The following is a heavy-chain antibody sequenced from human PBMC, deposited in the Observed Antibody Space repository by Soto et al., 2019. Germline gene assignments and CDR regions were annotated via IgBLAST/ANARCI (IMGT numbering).Heavy chain of an antibody. CDR3: AKDKWVHCSSTSCPIPH. D-gene: IGHD2-2*01. CDR1: GFTFSDYA. Sequence: GGSLRLSCAASGFTFSDYAMHWVRQAPGKGLEWVAVVSHDGRNTHYADSVKGRFTISRDNSKNTLYLQMNSLRAEDTAVYYCAKDKWVHCSSTSCPIPHWGRGTLVTVSS. V-gene: IGHV3-30*18. CDR2: VSHDGRNT. J-gene: IGHJ4*02.